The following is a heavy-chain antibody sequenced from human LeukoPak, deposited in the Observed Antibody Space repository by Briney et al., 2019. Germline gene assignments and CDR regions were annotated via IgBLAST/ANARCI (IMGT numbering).Heavy chain of an antibody. V-gene: IGHV4-59*01. CDR3: ARFRLGSDYYHMDV. D-gene: IGHD7-27*01. Sequence: SETLSLTCTVSGGSISSYYWSWIRQPPGKGLEWIGYIYYSGSTSYNPSLKSRVTISVDTSKNLFSLKLSSVTAADTAVYYCARFRLGSDYYHMDVWGKGTTVTVSS. CDR2: IYYSGST. CDR1: GGSISSYY. J-gene: IGHJ6*03.